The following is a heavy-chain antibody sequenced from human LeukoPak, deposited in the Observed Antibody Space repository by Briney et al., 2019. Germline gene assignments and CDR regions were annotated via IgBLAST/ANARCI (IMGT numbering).Heavy chain of an antibody. CDR3: ARRQLDY. D-gene: IGHD6-13*01. J-gene: IGHJ4*02. Sequence: PSETLSLTCTVSGGSISSYYWSWIRQPPGKGLEWIGYIYYSGSTNYNPSLKSRVTISVDTSKNQFSLKLSSVTAADTAVYYCARRQLDYWGQGTLVTVSS. CDR1: GGSISSYY. V-gene: IGHV4-59*01. CDR2: IYYSGST.